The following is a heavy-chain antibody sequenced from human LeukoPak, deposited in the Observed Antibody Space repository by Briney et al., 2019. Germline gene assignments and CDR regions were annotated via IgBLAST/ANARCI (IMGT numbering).Heavy chain of an antibody. CDR3: ARRPYSGYDLNY. V-gene: IGHV1-2*02. CDR2: INPNSGGT. Sequence: ASVKVSCKASGYTFTGYYMHWVRQAPGQGLEWMGWINPNSGGTNYAQKFQGRVTMTRDTPISTAYMELSRLRSDDTAVYYCARRPYSGYDLNYWGQGTLVTVSS. J-gene: IGHJ4*02. CDR1: GYTFTGYY. D-gene: IGHD5-12*01.